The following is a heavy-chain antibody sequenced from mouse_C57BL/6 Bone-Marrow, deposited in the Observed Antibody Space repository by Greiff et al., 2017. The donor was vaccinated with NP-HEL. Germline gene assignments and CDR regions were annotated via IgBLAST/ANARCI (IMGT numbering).Heavy chain of an antibody. CDR2: IYPRSGNT. V-gene: IGHV1-81*01. CDR3: ARRGSSYVGFAY. D-gene: IGHD1-1*01. Sequence: QVHVKQSGAELARPGASVKLSCKASGYTFTSYGISWVKQRTGQGLEWIGEIYPRSGNTYYNEKFKGKATLTADKSSSTAYMELRSLTSEDSAVYFCARRGSSYVGFAYWGQGTLVTVSA. J-gene: IGHJ3*01. CDR1: GYTFTSYG.